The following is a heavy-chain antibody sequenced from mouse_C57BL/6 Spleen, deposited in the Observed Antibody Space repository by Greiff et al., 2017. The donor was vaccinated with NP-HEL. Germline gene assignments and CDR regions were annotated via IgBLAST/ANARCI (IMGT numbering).Heavy chain of an antibody. CDR3: ARSSSGYFDY. CDR2: IYPGDGDT. Sequence: VQLQQSGPELVKPGASVKISCKASGYAFSSSWMNWVKQRPGKGLEWIGRIYPGDGDTNYNGKFKGKATLTADKSSSTAYMQLSSLTSEYSAVYFCARSSSGYFDYWGQGTTLTVSS. CDR1: GYAFSSSW. V-gene: IGHV1-82*01. J-gene: IGHJ2*01. D-gene: IGHD3-2*02.